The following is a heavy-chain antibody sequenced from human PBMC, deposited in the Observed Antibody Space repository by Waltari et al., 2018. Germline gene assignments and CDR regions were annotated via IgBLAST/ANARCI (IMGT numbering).Heavy chain of an antibody. V-gene: IGHV3-21*03. CDR2: IGGTHSNI. D-gene: IGHD3-10*01. CDR3: TRDLYGSGGDWFDP. CDR1: GFRFSDSD. J-gene: IGHJ5*02. Sequence: EERLVESGGGLVKPGGSLRLPCVASGFRFSDSDLNWVRQAPGTGLEWLSSIGGTHSNIFYAESVRGRFTVSRDNSKNSLYLEMSNVRAEDTGLYYCTRDLYGSGGDWFDPWGQGTLVTVSS.